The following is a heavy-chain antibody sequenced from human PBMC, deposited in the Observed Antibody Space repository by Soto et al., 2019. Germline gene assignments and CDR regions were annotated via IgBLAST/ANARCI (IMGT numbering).Heavy chain of an antibody. Sequence: QVQLVQSGAEVKKPGSSVKVSCKASGTFKSYSITWVRQAPGQGLEWMEVITPMFGTINYAQKFQGRVTITADESTNTAYMELSSLRSGDTAVYYCARLRRETFLNDAFDIWGPGTMVTVSS. CDR2: ITPMFGTI. J-gene: IGHJ3*02. V-gene: IGHV1-69*01. CDR3: ARLRRETFLNDAFDI. CDR1: GTFKSYS.